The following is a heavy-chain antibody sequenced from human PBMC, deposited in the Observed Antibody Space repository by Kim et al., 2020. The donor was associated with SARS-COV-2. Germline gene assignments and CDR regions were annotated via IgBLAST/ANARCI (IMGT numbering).Heavy chain of an antibody. D-gene: IGHD2-2*01. V-gene: IGHV3-11*01. CDR1: GFTFGDYY. Sequence: GGSLRLSCVASGFTFGDYYLTWIRQAPGKGLEWVSYISSAGTATFYADSVRGRFTISRDNVKNSLFLQMSGLRADDTAVYFCARFLSCEPHHAVGHWGQGTLVTVSS. CDR2: ISSAGTAT. CDR3: ARFLSCEPHHAVGH. J-gene: IGHJ4*02.